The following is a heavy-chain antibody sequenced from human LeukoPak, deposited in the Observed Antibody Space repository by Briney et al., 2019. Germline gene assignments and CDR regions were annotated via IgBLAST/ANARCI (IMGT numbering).Heavy chain of an antibody. J-gene: IGHJ6*04. CDR1: GYTFTSYY. V-gene: IGHV1-69*13. CDR3: ARGGYGSGAYYYYYGMDV. D-gene: IGHD3-10*01. Sequence: SVKVSCKASGYTFTSYYMHWVRQAPGQGLEWMGGITPIFGTANYAQKFQGRVTITADESTSTAYMELSSLRSEDTAVYYCARGGYGSGAYYYYYGMDVWGKGTTVTVSS. CDR2: ITPIFGTA.